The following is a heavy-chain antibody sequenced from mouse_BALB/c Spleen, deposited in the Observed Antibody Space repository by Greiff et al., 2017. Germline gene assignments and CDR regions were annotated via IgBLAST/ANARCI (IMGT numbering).Heavy chain of an antibody. CDR1: GYTFTSYW. CDR2: IYPGDGDT. J-gene: IGHJ3*01. CDR3: ARGWFAY. Sequence: VKLLESGAELARPGASVKLSCKASGYTFTSYWMQWVKQRPGQGLEWIGAIYPGDGDTRYTQKFKGKATLTADKSSSTAYMQLSSLASEDSAVYYCARGWFAYWGQGTLVTVSA. V-gene: IGHV1-87*01.